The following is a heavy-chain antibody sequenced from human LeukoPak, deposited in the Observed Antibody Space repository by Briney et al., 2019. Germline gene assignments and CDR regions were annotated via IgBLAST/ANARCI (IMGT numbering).Heavy chain of an antibody. D-gene: IGHD6-13*01. J-gene: IGHJ4*02. V-gene: IGHV3-23*01. CDR2: ISGSGGNT. CDR1: GFTFSTYS. Sequence: GGSLRLSCAASGFTFSTYSKTWVRQAPGKGLEWVSAISGSGGNTYYADSVKGRFTISRDNSKNTLYLQMNSLRAEDTALYYCAKGRAAAYYFDYWGQGTLVTVSS. CDR3: AKGRAAAYYFDY.